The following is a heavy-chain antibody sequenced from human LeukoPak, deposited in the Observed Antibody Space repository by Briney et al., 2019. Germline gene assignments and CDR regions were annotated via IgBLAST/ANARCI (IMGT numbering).Heavy chain of an antibody. J-gene: IGHJ4*02. CDR3: AKLDYPNYFDY. CDR2: ISGNGDSA. V-gene: IGHV3-23*01. D-gene: IGHD4-17*01. CDR1: GFTFSWYA. Sequence: GGSLRLSCAASGFTFSWYAMNWVRQAPGKGLEWDSRISGNGDSADYADSVKGRFTISRDNSKNTLYLQLNSLRAEDTAVYYCAKLDYPNYFDYWGQGTLVTVSS.